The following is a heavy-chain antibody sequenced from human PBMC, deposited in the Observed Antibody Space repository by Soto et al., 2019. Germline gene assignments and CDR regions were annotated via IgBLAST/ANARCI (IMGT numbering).Heavy chain of an antibody. CDR1: GFTFSSYG. CDR3: AREAPRYAFDI. CDR2: IWYDGSNK. Sequence: GGSLRLSCAASGFTFSSYGMHWVRQAPGKGLEWVAVIWYDGSNKYYADSVKGRFTISRDNSKNTLYLQMNSLRAEDTAVYYCAREAPRYAFDIWGQGTMVTVS. V-gene: IGHV3-33*01. D-gene: IGHD4-17*01. J-gene: IGHJ3*02.